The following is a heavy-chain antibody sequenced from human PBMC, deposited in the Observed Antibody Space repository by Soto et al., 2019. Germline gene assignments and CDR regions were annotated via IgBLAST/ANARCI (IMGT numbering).Heavy chain of an antibody. CDR2: IWYDEINK. V-gene: IGHV3-33*01. Sequence: GGSLRLSCEASGFTFSNYAMHWVRQAPGKGLEWVALIWYDEINKYYADSVKGRFTISRDNSQNTLFLQMNSLRPEDTAVYYCARDLSGPLDYWGQGTPVTGSS. CDR1: GFTFSNYA. J-gene: IGHJ4*02. CDR3: ARDLSGPLDY.